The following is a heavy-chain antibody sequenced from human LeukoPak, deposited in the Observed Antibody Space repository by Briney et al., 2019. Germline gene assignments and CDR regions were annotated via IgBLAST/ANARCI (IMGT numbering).Heavy chain of an antibody. J-gene: IGHJ4*02. CDR1: GGSFSGYY. Sequence: SETLSLTCAVYGGSFSGYYWSWIRQPPGKGLEWIGEINHSGSTNYNPSLKSRVTISVDTSKNQFSLKLSSVTAADTAVYYCAREVAAAGTSFYFDYRGQGTLVTVSS. CDR3: AREVAAAGTSFYFDY. D-gene: IGHD6-13*01. CDR2: INHSGST. V-gene: IGHV4-34*01.